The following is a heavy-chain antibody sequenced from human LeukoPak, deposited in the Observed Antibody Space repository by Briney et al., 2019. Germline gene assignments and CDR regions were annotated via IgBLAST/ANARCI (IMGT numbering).Heavy chain of an antibody. V-gene: IGHV3-9*01. CDR1: GFTFDDYA. Sequence: GRSLRLSCAASGFTFDDYAMQWVRQAPGKGLEWVSGISWNSGSIGYADSVKGRFTISRDNAKNSLYLQMNSLRAEDTAVYYCAKDSSSWYRSMDVWGQGTTVTVSS. D-gene: IGHD6-13*01. J-gene: IGHJ6*02. CDR3: AKDSSSWYRSMDV. CDR2: ISWNSGSI.